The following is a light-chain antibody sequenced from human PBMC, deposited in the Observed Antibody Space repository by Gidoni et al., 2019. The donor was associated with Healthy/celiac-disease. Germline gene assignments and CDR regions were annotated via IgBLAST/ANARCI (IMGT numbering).Light chain of an antibody. J-gene: IGKJ4*01. Sequence: EIVITQSPATLSVSPGERATLSCRASQSVSSNLAWYQQKPGQAPRLLIYGASTRATGIPARFSGSGSGTAVTLTISSLQSADFAVYYCQQYNNWPPVTFGGGTKVEIK. CDR3: QQYNNWPPVT. CDR1: QSVSSN. V-gene: IGKV3-15*01. CDR2: GAS.